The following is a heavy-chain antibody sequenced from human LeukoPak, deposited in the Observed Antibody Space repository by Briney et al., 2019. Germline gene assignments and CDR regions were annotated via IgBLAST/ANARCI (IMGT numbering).Heavy chain of an antibody. CDR1: GFTVSSNY. CDR3: ASWGEGALDN. J-gene: IGHJ4*02. D-gene: IGHD1-26*01. V-gene: IGHV3-66*01. Sequence: PGGSLRLSCAASGFTVSSNYMSWVRQAPGKGLEWVSLIYSGGSTYYADSVKGRFTISRDNSKNTLYLQMNSLRVEDTGVYYCASWGEGALDNWGQGTLVTVSS. CDR2: IYSGGST.